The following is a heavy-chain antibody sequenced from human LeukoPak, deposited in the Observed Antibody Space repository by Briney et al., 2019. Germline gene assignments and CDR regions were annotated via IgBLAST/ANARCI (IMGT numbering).Heavy chain of an antibody. Sequence: PGGSLRLSCAASGFTFSSYAMHWVRQAPGKGLEWVAVISYDGSNKYYADSVKGRFTISRDNSKNTLYLQMNSLRAEDTAVYYCARDGPGWGMVRGPDAFDIWGQGTMVTVSS. D-gene: IGHD3-10*01. CDR1: GFTFSSYA. CDR2: ISYDGSNK. J-gene: IGHJ3*02. V-gene: IGHV3-30-3*01. CDR3: ARDGPGWGMVRGPDAFDI.